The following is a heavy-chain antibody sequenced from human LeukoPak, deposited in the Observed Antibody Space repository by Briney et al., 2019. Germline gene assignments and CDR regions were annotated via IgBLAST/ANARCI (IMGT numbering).Heavy chain of an antibody. D-gene: IGHD3-10*01. Sequence: PSETLSLTCAVYGCSFSGYYLIWIRQPAGKGLESVGRIYPGGNTYKPALKSRVTMSIETSKNQLSLEMSSVTAADTAMYYCARDSGTSWALKFDPWRQGTLVTVSS. V-gene: IGHV4-4*07. CDR3: ARDSGTSWALKFDP. J-gene: IGHJ5*02. CDR1: GCSFSGYY. CDR2: IYPGGNT.